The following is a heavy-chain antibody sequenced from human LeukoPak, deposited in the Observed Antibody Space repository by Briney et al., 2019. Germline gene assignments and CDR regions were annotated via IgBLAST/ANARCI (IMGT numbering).Heavy chain of an antibody. J-gene: IGHJ6*02. Sequence: ASAKVSCKASGYTFTSYAMYWVRQAPGQGLEWMGWINTNTGNTTFAQDFTGRFVLSLDTSVSTAYLQISSLKAEDTAIYYCARESGRVGDYYGMDVWGQGTTVTVSS. CDR2: INTNTGNT. D-gene: IGHD3-10*01. CDR1: GYTFTSYA. CDR3: ARESGRVGDYYGMDV. V-gene: IGHV7-4-1*02.